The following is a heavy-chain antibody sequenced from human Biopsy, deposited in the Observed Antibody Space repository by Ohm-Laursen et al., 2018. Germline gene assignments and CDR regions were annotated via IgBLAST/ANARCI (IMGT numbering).Heavy chain of an antibody. J-gene: IGHJ4*02. V-gene: IGHV1-24*01. D-gene: IGHD2-21*02. CDR1: GDRFTEFS. Sequence: ASVKVSCKVSGDRFTEFSIHWVRQAPGKGLEWMGGFDPEEGQRTYAQKFQGRLTMTEDTSADTAYMELRGLRSEDAAVYYCAADSENCGGACCIYWGQGTQVTVSS. CDR2: FDPEEGQR. CDR3: AADSENCGGACCIY.